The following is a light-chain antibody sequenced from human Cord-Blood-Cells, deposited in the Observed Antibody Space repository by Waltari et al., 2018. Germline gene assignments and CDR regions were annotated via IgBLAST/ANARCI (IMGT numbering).Light chain of an antibody. J-gene: IGKJ2*01. CDR1: QSVSSN. CDR3: QQSYSTPPYT. Sequence: CRASQSVSSNLAWYQQKPGQAPRLLIYGASTSATGIPARFSGSGSGTEFTLTISSLQPEDFATYYCQQSYSTPPYTFGQGTKLEIK. V-gene: IGKV3-15*01. CDR2: GAS.